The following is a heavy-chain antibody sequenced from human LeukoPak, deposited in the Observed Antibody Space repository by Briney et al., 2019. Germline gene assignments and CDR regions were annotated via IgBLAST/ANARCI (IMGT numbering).Heavy chain of an antibody. CDR2: IYTSGST. J-gene: IGHJ5*02. D-gene: IGHD6-13*01. CDR1: GGSISSYY. CDR3: AREEGSSWYGDWFDP. Sequence: SETLSLTCTVSGGSISSYYWSWIRQPAGKGLEWIGRIYTSGSTNYNPSLKSRVTISVDTSKNQFSLKLSSGTAADTAVYYCAREEGSSWYGDWFDPWGEGTLVTVSS. V-gene: IGHV4-4*07.